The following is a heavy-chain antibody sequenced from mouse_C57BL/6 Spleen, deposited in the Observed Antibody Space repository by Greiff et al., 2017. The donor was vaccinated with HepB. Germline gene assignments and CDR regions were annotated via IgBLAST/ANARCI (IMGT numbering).Heavy chain of an antibody. CDR2: ISSGSSTI. CDR3: ARPKGSHWYFDV. J-gene: IGHJ1*03. V-gene: IGHV5-17*01. CDR1: GFTFSDYG. Sequence: EVHLVESGGGLVKPGGSLKLSCAASGFTFSDYGMHWVRQAPEKGLEWVAYISSGSSTIYYADTVKGRFTISRDNAKNTLFLQMTSLRSEDTAMYYCARPKGSHWYFDVWGTGTTVTVSS.